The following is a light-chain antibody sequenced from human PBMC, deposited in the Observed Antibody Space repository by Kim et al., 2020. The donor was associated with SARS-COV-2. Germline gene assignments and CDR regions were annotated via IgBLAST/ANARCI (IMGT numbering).Light chain of an antibody. V-gene: IGLV2-23*01. CDR3: CSYAGSSTLL. CDR1: SIDVRTYNL. Sequence: GQSIANSCTGTSIDVRTYNLVSWYQQHPGKAPNLMIYEVIKRPSGVSTRFSGSKSGNTASLTISGLQAEDEADYYCCSYAGSSTLLFGGGTQLTVL. CDR2: EVI. J-gene: IGLJ2*01.